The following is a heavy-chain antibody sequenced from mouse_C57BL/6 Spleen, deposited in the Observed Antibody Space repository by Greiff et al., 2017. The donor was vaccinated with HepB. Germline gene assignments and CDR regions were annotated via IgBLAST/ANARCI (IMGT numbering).Heavy chain of an antibody. CDR3: AKGVFPRGYFDV. V-gene: IGHV1-80*01. CDR2: IYPGDGDT. Sequence: VQLQQSGAELVKPGASVKISCKASGYAFSSYWMNWVKQRPGKGLEWIGQIYPGDGDTNYNGKFKGKATLTADKYSSTAYMQLSSLTSEDSAVYFCAKGVFPRGYFDVWGTGTTVTVSS. CDR1: GYAFSSYW. J-gene: IGHJ1*03.